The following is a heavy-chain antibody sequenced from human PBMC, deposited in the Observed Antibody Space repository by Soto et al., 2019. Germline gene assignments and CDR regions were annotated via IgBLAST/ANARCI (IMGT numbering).Heavy chain of an antibody. Sequence: ASVKVSCKASGYTFTSYAMHWVRQAPGQRLEWMGWINAGNGNTKYSQKFQGRVAITRDTSASTAYMELSSLRSEDTAVYYCARSLWFGELVWFDPWGQGTLVTVSS. CDR2: INAGNGNT. V-gene: IGHV1-3*01. CDR3: ARSLWFGELVWFDP. D-gene: IGHD3-10*01. J-gene: IGHJ5*02. CDR1: GYTFTSYA.